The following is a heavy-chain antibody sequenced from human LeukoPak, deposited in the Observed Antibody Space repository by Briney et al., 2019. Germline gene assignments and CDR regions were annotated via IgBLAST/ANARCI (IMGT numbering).Heavy chain of an antibody. CDR1: GFTVSSNY. CDR2: IYSGGST. CDR3: ARLSGDYFDY. D-gene: IGHD4-17*01. Sequence: GGSLRLSCAASGFTVSSNYMSWVRLAPGKGLEWVSVIYSGGSTYYADSVKGRFTISRDNSRNTLYLQMNSLRAEDTAVYYCARLSGDYFDYWGQGTLVTVSS. V-gene: IGHV3-53*01. J-gene: IGHJ4*02.